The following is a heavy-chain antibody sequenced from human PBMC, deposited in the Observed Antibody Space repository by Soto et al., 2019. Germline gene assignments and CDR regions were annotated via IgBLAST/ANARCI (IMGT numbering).Heavy chain of an antibody. CDR2: IYYSGST. D-gene: IGHD3-10*01. Sequence: PSETLSLTCTVSGGSISSYYWSWIRQPPGKGLEWIGYIYYSGSTNYNPSLKSRVTISVDTSKNRFSLKLSSVTAADTAVYYCARDAYGSGSLNFDYWGQGTQVTVSS. CDR1: GGSISSYY. V-gene: IGHV4-59*01. J-gene: IGHJ4*02. CDR3: ARDAYGSGSLNFDY.